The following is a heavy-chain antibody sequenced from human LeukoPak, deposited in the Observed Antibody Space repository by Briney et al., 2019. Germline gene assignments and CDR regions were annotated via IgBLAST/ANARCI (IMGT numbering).Heavy chain of an antibody. CDR1: GYTFTSYD. Sequence: ASVKVSGKASGYTFTSYDINWVRQATGQGPEWMGWMSPNSGNTGYAQKFQGRVTMTRSTSMSTAYMELSSLRSEDTAVYYCARGPPNWGYDYWGQGTLVTVSS. J-gene: IGHJ4*02. D-gene: IGHD7-27*01. CDR2: MSPNSGNT. V-gene: IGHV1-8*01. CDR3: ARGPPNWGYDY.